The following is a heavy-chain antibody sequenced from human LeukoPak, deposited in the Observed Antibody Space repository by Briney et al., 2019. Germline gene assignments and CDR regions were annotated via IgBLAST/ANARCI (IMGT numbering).Heavy chain of an antibody. CDR3: ARGPGGPHFYC. Sequence: PSEALSLTCAVYGGSFSGYYWSWIRQPPGKGLEWIGEINHSGSTNYNPSLKSRVTISVDTSKNQFSLKLNSVTAADTAVYYCARGPGGPHFYCWGQGTLVTVSS. CDR1: GGSFSGYY. V-gene: IGHV4-34*01. D-gene: IGHD3-16*01. J-gene: IGHJ4*02. CDR2: INHSGST.